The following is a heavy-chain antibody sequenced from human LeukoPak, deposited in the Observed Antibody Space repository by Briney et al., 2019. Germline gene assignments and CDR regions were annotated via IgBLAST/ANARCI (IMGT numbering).Heavy chain of an antibody. J-gene: IGHJ4*02. D-gene: IGHD3-3*01. CDR2: IHRSGST. V-gene: IGHV4-4*07. Sequence: SETLSLTCTVSGGSISTYYWSWIRQSAGKGLEWIGRIHRSGSTNYNPSLVSRVTMSVDTSKNQFSLKLSSVTAADTAVYYCARGSGSGRRFDYWGQGTLVTVSS. CDR3: ARGSGSGRRFDY. CDR1: GGSISTYY.